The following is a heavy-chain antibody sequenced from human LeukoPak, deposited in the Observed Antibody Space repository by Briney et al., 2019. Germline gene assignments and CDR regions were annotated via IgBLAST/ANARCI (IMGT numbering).Heavy chain of an antibody. CDR3: ARRGARIRSSTSCYPNWFDP. V-gene: IGHV4-59*12. CDR1: GGSISSYY. J-gene: IGHJ5*02. Sequence: TPSETLSLTCTVSGGSISSYYWSWIRQPPGKGLDWIGYIDYSGDTNYNPSLKSRVTISVDKSKNQFSLKLSSVTAADTAVYYCARRGARIRSSTSCYPNWFDPWGQGTLVTVSS. D-gene: IGHD2-2*01. CDR2: IDYSGDT.